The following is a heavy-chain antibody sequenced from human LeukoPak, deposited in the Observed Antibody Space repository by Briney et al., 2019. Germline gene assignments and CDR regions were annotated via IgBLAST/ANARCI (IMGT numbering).Heavy chain of an antibody. J-gene: IGHJ4*02. Sequence: GRSLRLSCAASGFTFSSHVIHWVRQAPGKGLEWVALISPDGSRNWHADSVKGRFSISRDNSKNTLYLQMDSLRAEDTAVYYCARDQSGTYSVDYWGQGTLVTVSS. CDR2: ISPDGSRN. CDR3: ARDQSGTYSVDY. CDR1: GFTFSSHV. V-gene: IGHV3-30*04. D-gene: IGHD1-26*01.